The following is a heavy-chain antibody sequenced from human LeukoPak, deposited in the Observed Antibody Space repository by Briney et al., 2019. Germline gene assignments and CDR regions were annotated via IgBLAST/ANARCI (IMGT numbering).Heavy chain of an antibody. CDR3: AKVDGYTDPRNGMDV. V-gene: IGHV3-30*18. Sequence: GGSLRLSCAAPGFTFSGYGMHWVRQAPGKGLEWVAVISYDGTKKFYADSVKGRFTISRDNSKSTLYLQMNSLRAEDTAVYSCAKVDGYTDPRNGMDVWGQGTTVTVSS. CDR1: GFTFSGYG. J-gene: IGHJ6*02. D-gene: IGHD5-24*01. CDR2: ISYDGTKK.